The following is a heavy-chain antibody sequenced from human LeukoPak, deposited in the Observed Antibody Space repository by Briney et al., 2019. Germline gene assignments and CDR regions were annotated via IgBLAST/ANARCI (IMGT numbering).Heavy chain of an antibody. D-gene: IGHD3-22*01. V-gene: IGHV3-30*18. Sequence: PGGSLRLSCAASGFTFSSYGMHWVRQAPGKGLEWVAVISYDGSNKYYADSVKGRFTISRDNSKNTLYLQMNSLRAEDTAVYYCAKSPYYYDSSGYYGDYYFDYWGQGTLVTVSS. J-gene: IGHJ4*02. CDR2: ISYDGSNK. CDR3: AKSPYYYDSSGYYGDYYFDY. CDR1: GFTFSSYG.